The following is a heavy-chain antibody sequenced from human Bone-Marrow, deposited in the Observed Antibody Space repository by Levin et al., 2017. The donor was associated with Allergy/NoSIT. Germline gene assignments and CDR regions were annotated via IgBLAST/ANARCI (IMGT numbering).Heavy chain of an antibody. CDR3: ARGDRYYDILTGYYVWYFDY. CDR1: GGSFSGYY. J-gene: IGHJ4*02. CDR2: INHSGST. V-gene: IGHV4-34*01. D-gene: IGHD3-9*01. Sequence: SCAVYGGSFSGYYWSWIRQPPGKGLEWIGEINHSGSTNYNPSLKSRVTISVDTSKNQFSLKLSSVTAADTAVYYCARGDRYYDILTGYYVWYFDYWGQGTLVTVSS.